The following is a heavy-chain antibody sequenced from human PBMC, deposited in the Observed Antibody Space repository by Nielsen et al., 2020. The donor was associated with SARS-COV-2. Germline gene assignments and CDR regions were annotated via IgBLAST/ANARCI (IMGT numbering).Heavy chain of an antibody. CDR2: IYSGGST. CDR3: ARGAPYSSGWYSWFDP. CDR1: GFTVSSNY. J-gene: IGHJ5*02. D-gene: IGHD6-19*01. Sequence: GGSLRLSCAASGFTVSSNYMSWVCQAPGKGLEWVSVIYSGGSTYYADSVKGRFTISRHNSKNTLYLQMNSLRAEDTAVYYCARGAPYSSGWYSWFDPWGQGTLVTVSS. V-gene: IGHV3-53*04.